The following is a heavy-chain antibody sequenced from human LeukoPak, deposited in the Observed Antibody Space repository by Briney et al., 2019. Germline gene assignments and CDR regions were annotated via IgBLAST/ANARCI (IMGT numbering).Heavy chain of an antibody. J-gene: IGHJ4*02. CDR3: ARVHVKIAGRLLDY. V-gene: IGHV1-2*02. Sequence: GASVKVSCKASGYTFTGYYMHWVRQAPGQGLEWMGWINPNSGGTNYAQKFQGRVTMTRDTSISTAYMELSRLRSDDAAVYYCARVHVKIAGRLLDYWGQGTLVTVSS. D-gene: IGHD4-17*01. CDR2: INPNSGGT. CDR1: GYTFTGYY.